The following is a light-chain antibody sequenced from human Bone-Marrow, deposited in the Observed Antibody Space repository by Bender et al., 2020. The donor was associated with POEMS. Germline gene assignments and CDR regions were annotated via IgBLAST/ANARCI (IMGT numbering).Light chain of an antibody. Sequence: NFILTQPHSVSASPGKTVAISCTRSSGSIASNYVQWYQQRPGSSPTTVIYEENRRPSGVPDRFSGSIDGSSNSASLTISGLKPEDEADYYCQSYDSTSVVFGGGTKLTVL. J-gene: IGLJ2*01. CDR1: SGSIASNY. CDR3: QSYDSTSVV. CDR2: EEN. V-gene: IGLV6-57*01.